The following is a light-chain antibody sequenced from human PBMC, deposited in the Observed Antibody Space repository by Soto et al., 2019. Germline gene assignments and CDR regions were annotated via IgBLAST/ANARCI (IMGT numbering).Light chain of an antibody. CDR2: DVS. J-gene: IGLJ1*01. CDR3: SSYTTSSTYV. V-gene: IGLV2-14*01. CDR1: SSDVGSYNY. Sequence: VLTQPASVSWSPGQPITISCTGTSSDVGSYNYVSWYQQHPGKAPKVMIYDVSNRPSGVSYRFSGSKSGNTASLTISGLQAEDEADYYCSSYTTSSTYVFGTGTKVTVL.